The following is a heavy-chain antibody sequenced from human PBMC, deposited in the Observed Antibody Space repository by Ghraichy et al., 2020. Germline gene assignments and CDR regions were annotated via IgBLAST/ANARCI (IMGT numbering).Heavy chain of an antibody. CDR1: GFTFSSYA. V-gene: IGHV3-30-3*01. D-gene: IGHD2-2*01. CDR3: ARARYCSSTSCYEDY. Sequence: GGSLRLSCAASGFTFSSYAMHWVRQAPGKGLEWVSVISYDGSNKYYADSVKGRFTISRDNSKNTLYLQMNSLRAEDTAVYYCARARYCSSTSCYEDYWGQGTLVTVSS. CDR2: ISYDGSNK. J-gene: IGHJ4*02.